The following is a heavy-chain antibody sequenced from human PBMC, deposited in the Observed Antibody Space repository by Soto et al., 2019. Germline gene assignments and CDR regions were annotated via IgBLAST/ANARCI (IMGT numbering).Heavy chain of an antibody. D-gene: IGHD3-10*01. CDR1: GYTFTSYG. CDR2: ISAYNGNT. V-gene: IGHV1-18*01. CDR3: ARDLKPGLQPALWCGETHNWFDP. Sequence: QVQLVQSGAEVKKPGASVKVSCKASGYTFTSYGISWVRQAPGQGLEWMGWISAYNGNTNYTQKLQGRVTMTTDTSTSTAYVELRSLRSDDTAVYYCARDLKPGLQPALWCGETHNWFDPWGQGTLVTGSS. J-gene: IGHJ5*02.